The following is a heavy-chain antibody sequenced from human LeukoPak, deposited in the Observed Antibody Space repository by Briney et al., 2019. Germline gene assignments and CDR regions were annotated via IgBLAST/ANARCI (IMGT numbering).Heavy chain of an antibody. V-gene: IGHV1-69*06. Sequence: SVTVSCKASGGTFSSYAISWVRQAPGQGLEWMGGIIPIFGTANYAQKFQGRVTITADKSTSTAYMELSSLRSEDTAVYYCARGWSQYYYYYYMDVWGKGTTVTVSS. CDR2: IIPIFGTA. D-gene: IGHD2-15*01. CDR1: GGTFSSYA. J-gene: IGHJ6*03. CDR3: ARGWSQYYYYYYMDV.